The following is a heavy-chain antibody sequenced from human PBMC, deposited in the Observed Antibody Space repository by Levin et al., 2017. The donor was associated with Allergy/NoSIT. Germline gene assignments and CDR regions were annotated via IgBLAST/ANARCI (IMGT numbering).Heavy chain of an antibody. V-gene: IGHV3-73*01. J-gene: IGHJ4*02. CDR1: GFTFSGSA. Sequence: PGESLKISCAASGFTFSGSAMHWVRQASGKGLEWVGRIRSKADSYATTYAASVKGRFTISRDDSKNTAYLQMNSLKTEDTAVYYCTATSRYCSGGSCYYWGQGTLVTVSS. CDR2: IRSKADSYAT. CDR3: TATSRYCSGGSCYY. D-gene: IGHD2-15*01.